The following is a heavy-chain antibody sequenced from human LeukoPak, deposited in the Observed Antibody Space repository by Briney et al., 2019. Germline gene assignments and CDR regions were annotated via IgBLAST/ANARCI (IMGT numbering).Heavy chain of an antibody. CDR1: GYTFTRYY. CDR3: ARPDIAVAGDYYYYYGMDV. D-gene: IGHD6-19*01. Sequence: ASVKDSCTASGYTFTRYYMHWVRQAPEQGVEGMGIINHSGGSTSYAQHFQRSLTMTTDASTSTVSLDLSSLRSEDTAVYYCARPDIAVAGDYYYYYGMDVWGQGTTVTVSS. V-gene: IGHV1-46*01. CDR2: INHSGGST. J-gene: IGHJ6*02.